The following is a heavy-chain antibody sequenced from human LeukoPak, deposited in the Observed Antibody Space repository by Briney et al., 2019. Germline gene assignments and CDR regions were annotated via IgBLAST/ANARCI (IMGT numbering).Heavy chain of an antibody. Sequence: GGSLRLSCAASGFTVSSSYMNWVRQAPGKGLEWVSTIYSGGDTFYTDSVKGRFTISRDNSKNMLYLQMNSLRVEDTAVYYCARDLYPRDYWDQGTLVTVSS. CDR3: ARDLYPRDY. D-gene: IGHD3-16*02. CDR2: IYSGGDT. J-gene: IGHJ4*02. CDR1: GFTVSSSY. V-gene: IGHV3-66*01.